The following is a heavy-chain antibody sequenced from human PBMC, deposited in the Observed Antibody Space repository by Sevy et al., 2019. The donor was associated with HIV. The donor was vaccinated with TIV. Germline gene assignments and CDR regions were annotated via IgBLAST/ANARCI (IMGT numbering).Heavy chain of an antibody. CDR1: GFTVSSKY. J-gene: IGHJ6*03. Sequence: GGSLRLSCAASGFTVSSKYMSWVRQAPGKGLEWVSIIYSGGSPYYADSVKGRFTVSRHNSENTLYLQMNSLRAEDTAVYYCACFSSGSNYRYYFYYYMDVWGKGTTVTVSS. V-gene: IGHV3-53*04. CDR2: IYSGGSP. D-gene: IGHD3-10*01. CDR3: ACFSSGSNYRYYFYYYMDV.